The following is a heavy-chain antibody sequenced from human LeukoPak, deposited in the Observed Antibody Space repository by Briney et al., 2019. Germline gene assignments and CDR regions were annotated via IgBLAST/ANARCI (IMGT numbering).Heavy chain of an antibody. V-gene: IGHV1-69*13. D-gene: IGHD4-17*01. Sequence: SVKVSCKASGGTFSSYAISWVRQAPGQGLEWMGGIIPIFGTANYAQKFQGRVTITADESTSTAYMELSSLRSEDTAVYYCATLTTVTPGHFDYWGQGTLVTVSS. J-gene: IGHJ4*02. CDR3: ATLTTVTPGHFDY. CDR2: IIPIFGTA. CDR1: GGTFSSYA.